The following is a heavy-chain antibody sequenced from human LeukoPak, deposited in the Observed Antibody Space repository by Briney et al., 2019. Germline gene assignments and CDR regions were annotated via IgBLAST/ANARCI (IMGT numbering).Heavy chain of an antibody. CDR1: GYSFTSYW. D-gene: IGHD6-19*01. V-gene: IGHV5-10-1*01. CDR2: IDPSDAYT. CDR3: ARQLAVAGTLEYFQH. Sequence: KYGESLKISCKGSGYSFTSYWISWVRQMPGKGREWMGRIDPSDAYTNYSPSFQGHVTVSADKSLSTASLQWSSLKASDTAMYYCARQLAVAGTLEYFQHWGQGTLVTVSS. J-gene: IGHJ1*01.